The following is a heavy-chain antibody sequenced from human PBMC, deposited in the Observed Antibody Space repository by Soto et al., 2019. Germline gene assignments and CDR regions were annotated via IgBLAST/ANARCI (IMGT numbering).Heavy chain of an antibody. CDR1: GYTFTSYD. CDR3: ARGISLYSSGWYHGMDV. Sequence: QVQLVQSGAEVKKPGASVKVSCKASGYTFTSYDINWVRQATGQGLEWMGWMNPNSGNTGYAQKFQGRVTMTRNTSISTDYVERSSLTSEDTAVYYGARGISLYSSGWYHGMDVWGQGTTVTVSS. CDR2: MNPNSGNT. J-gene: IGHJ6*02. V-gene: IGHV1-8*01. D-gene: IGHD6-19*01.